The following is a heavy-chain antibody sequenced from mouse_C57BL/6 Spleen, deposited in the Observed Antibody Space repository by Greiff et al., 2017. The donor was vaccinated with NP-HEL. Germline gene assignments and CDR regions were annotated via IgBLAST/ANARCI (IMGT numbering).Heavy chain of an antibody. CDR3: ARRVYGSSYFYFDY. CDR1: GFTFSSYG. CDR2: ISSGGSYT. V-gene: IGHV5-6*02. J-gene: IGHJ2*01. Sequence: EVKLVESGGDLVKPGGSLKLSCAASGFTFSSYGMSWVRQTPDKRLEWVATISSGGSYTYYPDSVKGRFTISRDNAKNTLYLQMSSLKSEDTAMYYCARRVYGSSYFYFDYWGQGTTLTVSS. D-gene: IGHD1-1*01.